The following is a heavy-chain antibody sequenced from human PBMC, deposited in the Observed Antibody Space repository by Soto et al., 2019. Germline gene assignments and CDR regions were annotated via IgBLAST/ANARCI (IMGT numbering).Heavy chain of an antibody. V-gene: IGHV1-24*01. J-gene: IGHJ4*02. CDR1: GYTLTELS. Sequence: ASVKVSCKVSGYTLTELSMHWVRQAPGKGLEWMGGFDPEDGETIYAQKFQGRVTMTEDTSTDTAYMELSSLRSEDTAVYYCATLPILTQEEQLVRDYWGQGTLVTVS. CDR3: ATLPILTQEEQLVRDY. CDR2: FDPEDGET. D-gene: IGHD6-13*01.